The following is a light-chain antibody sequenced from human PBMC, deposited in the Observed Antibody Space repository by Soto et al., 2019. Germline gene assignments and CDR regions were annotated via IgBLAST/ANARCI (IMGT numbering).Light chain of an antibody. J-gene: IGKJ1*01. CDR3: RQYDSSWT. CDR2: GVS. Sequence: EIVLTQSPGTLSLSPGERATLSCRASQSVPSNFLAWYQQKPGQAPILLIYGVSRRATGIPDRFSGSGSGTEFTLAISRLEPEDFAVYYCRQYDSSWTFGQGTKVEIK. CDR1: QSVPSNF. V-gene: IGKV3-20*01.